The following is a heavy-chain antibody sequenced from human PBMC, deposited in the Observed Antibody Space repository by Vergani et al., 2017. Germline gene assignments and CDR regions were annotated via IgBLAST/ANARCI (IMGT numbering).Heavy chain of an antibody. J-gene: IGHJ4*02. CDR2: ISYDGSNK. Sequence: VQLVESGGGLVQPGGSLRLSCAASGFTFSTYDMHWVRQATGKGLEWVAVISYDGSNKYYADSVKGRFTISRDNSKNTLYLQMNSLRAEDTAVYYCAKSTGRWLQPDYWGQGTLVTVSS. CDR1: GFTFSTYD. V-gene: IGHV3-30*18. D-gene: IGHD5-24*01. CDR3: AKSTGRWLQPDY.